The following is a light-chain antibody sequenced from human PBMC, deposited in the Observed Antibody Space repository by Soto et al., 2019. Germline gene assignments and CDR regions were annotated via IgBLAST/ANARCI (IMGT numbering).Light chain of an antibody. V-gene: IGKV3-11*01. Sequence: DIVLTQFPANLSLSPGEIATLSCRASQRVSNYLAWYQQKHGQAPRLLIYDISNRATGIPARFIGGGSGTDFTLPISSLEPEDSAVYYCQQRNAWPRNTFGQGTKLEIK. CDR3: QQRNAWPRNT. CDR2: DIS. J-gene: IGKJ2*01. CDR1: QRVSNY.